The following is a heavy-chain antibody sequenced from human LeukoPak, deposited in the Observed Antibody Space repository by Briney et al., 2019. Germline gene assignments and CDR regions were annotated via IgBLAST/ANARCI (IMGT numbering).Heavy chain of an antibody. Sequence: GSLRVSPADPVVSLCNLALSWGPPAPGEGVGWGSVLCGCGGITYYEDSVKIRFTLCRDNSKNTLYLQKNSLRAENTAVYYCAGRQHYYDYVWGSDLELWGQGTLVSVSS. CDR2: LCGCGGIT. V-gene: IGHV3-23*01. J-gene: IGHJ5*02. D-gene: IGHD3-16*02. CDR1: VVSLCNLA. CDR3: AGRQHYYDYVWGSDLEL.